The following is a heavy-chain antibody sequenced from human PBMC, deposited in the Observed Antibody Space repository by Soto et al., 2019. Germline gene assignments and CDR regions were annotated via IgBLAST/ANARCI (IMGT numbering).Heavy chain of an antibody. CDR3: ARAQQTPIQLGSGSWFDP. CDR2: ISSSSSYT. CDR1: GFTFSDYY. J-gene: IGHJ5*02. D-gene: IGHD5-18*01. V-gene: IGHV3-11*06. Sequence: QVQLVESGGGLVKPGGSLRLSCAASGFTFSDYYMSWIRQAPGKGLEWVSYISSSSSYTNYADSVKGRFTISRDNAKNSRYLQMNSLRAEDTAVYYCARAQQTPIQLGSGSWFDPWGQGTLVTVSS.